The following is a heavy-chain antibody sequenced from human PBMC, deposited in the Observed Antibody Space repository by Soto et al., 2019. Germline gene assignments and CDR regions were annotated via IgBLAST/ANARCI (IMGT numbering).Heavy chain of an antibody. CDR1: GFSFSNYA. V-gene: IGHV3-23*01. CDR2: ISVRGGST. D-gene: IGHD3-10*01. Sequence: GGSLRLSCVASGFSFSNYAMNWVRQAPGKGLEWVSGISVRGGSTYYADSVTGRFTISRDNSNNTLYLQMHSLRAGDSAIYYCAKESANHFTYYFDYWGQGTLVTVSS. J-gene: IGHJ4*02. CDR3: AKESANHFTYYFDY.